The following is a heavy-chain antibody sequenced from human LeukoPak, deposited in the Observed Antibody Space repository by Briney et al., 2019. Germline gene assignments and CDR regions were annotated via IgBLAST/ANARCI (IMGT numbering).Heavy chain of an antibody. J-gene: IGHJ4*02. CDR1: GGSISSYY. V-gene: IGHV4-59*01. D-gene: IGHD1-26*01. CDR2: IYYSGST. Sequence: SETLSLTCTVSGGSISSYYWSWIRQPPGKGLERIGYIYYSGSTNYNPSLKSRVTISVDTSKNQFSLKLSSVTAADTAVYYCARGDTTPLYYFGYWGQGTLVTVSS. CDR3: ARGDTTPLYYFGY.